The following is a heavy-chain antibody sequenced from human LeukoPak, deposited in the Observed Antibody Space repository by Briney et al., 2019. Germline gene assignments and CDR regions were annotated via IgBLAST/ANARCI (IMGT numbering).Heavy chain of an antibody. CDR3: ARDPGWFGELPPNPTDY. V-gene: IGHV1-3*01. CDR1: GYTFTSYA. J-gene: IGHJ4*02. CDR2: INVGNGNT. Sequence: ASVKLSCKASGYTFTSYAIHWVRQAPGQRLEWMGWINVGNGNTNYAQKLQGRVTMTTDTSTSTAYMELRSLRSDDTAVYYCARDPGWFGELPPNPTDYWGQGTLVTVSS. D-gene: IGHD3-10*01.